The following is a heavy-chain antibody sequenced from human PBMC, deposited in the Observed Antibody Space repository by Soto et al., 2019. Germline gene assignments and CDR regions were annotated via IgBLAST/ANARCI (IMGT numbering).Heavy chain of an antibody. J-gene: IGHJ4*02. CDR2: VYYTGST. CDR3: ARSVAVPGAHIEY. CDR1: GCSISGSY. V-gene: IGHV4-59*01. D-gene: IGHD6-19*01. Sequence: XETLSLTCSVAGCSISGSYWSWIRQSPGKGLEWLGYVYYTGSTNHSPSLRSRVSISVDTSKNEFSLRLSSVTAADTAVYFCARSVAVPGAHIEYWGQGTQVTV.